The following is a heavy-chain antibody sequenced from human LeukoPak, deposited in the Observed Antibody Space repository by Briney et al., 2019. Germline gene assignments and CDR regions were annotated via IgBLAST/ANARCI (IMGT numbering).Heavy chain of an antibody. CDR2: ISSSSSYI. J-gene: IGHJ4*02. D-gene: IGHD3-9*01. CDR1: GFTFSSYS. V-gene: IGHV3-21*01. CDR3: ARGEDYDILTGYSPIGYFVY. Sequence: GGSLRLSCAASGFTFSSYSMNWVRQAPGKGLEWVSSISSSSSYIYYADSVKGRFTISRDNAKNSLYLQMNSLRAEDTAVYYCARGEDYDILTGYSPIGYFVYWGQGTLVTVSS.